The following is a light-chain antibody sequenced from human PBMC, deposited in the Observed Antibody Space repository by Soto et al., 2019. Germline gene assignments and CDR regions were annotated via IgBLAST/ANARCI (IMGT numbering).Light chain of an antibody. J-gene: IGLJ2*01. CDR3: QSYDSSLSGNVV. V-gene: IGLV1-40*01. Sequence: QPVLTQPPSVSGAPGQRVTISCTGSSSNIGAGYDVHWYQQLPGTAPKLLIYGNSNRPSGVPDRFSGSKSGTSASLAITGLQAEDEADYYCQSYDSSLSGNVVFGGGNKLTVL. CDR1: SSNIGAGYD. CDR2: GNS.